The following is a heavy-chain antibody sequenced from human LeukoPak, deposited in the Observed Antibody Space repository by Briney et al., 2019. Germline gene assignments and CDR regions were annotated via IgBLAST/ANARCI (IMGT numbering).Heavy chain of an antibody. CDR1: GFTFSDYG. CDR3: AREQYDFDDALDI. D-gene: IGHD3/OR15-3a*01. CDR2: IWYDGSNK. Sequence: GGSLRLSCAASGFTFSDYGMHWVRQAPGKGLEWVAVIWYDGSNKYYADSVKGRFTVSRDNSKNTLDLQMSSPRAEDTAVYYCAREQYDFDDALDIWGQGTLVTVSA. J-gene: IGHJ3*02. V-gene: IGHV3-33*01.